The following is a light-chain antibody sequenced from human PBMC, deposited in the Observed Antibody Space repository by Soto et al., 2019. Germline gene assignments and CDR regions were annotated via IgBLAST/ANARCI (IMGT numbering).Light chain of an antibody. CDR3: AAWDDSLSGVV. J-gene: IGLJ2*01. V-gene: IGLV1-47*01. CDR2: NNN. Sequence: QSVLTQPPSASGTPGQRVTISCSGSSSNIGSKYVYWYQQLPGTAPKLLIYNNNQWPSGVPDRISGSKSGTSASLAISGLRSEDEADYYCAAWDDSLSGVVFGGGTKLTFL. CDR1: SSNIGSKY.